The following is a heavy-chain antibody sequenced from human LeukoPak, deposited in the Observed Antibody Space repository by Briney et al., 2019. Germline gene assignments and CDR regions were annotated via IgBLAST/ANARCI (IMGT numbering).Heavy chain of an antibody. V-gene: IGHV3-21*01. J-gene: IGHJ4*02. CDR3: ARGGVSSGWYPGY. CDR1: GFTFSSYS. Sequence: GGSLRLSCVASGFTFSSYSMNWVRQAPGKGLEWVSSISSSSSYIYYADSVKGRFTISRDNAKNSLYLQMNSLRAEDTAVYYCARGGVSSGWYPGYWGQGTLVTVSS. CDR2: ISSSSSYI. D-gene: IGHD6-19*01.